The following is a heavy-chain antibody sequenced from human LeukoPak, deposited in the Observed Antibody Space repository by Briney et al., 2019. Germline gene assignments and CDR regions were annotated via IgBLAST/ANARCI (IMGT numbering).Heavy chain of an antibody. Sequence: GGSLRLSCAASGFTFSNAWMSWVRQAPGKGLEWVGRIKSKTDGGTTDYAAPVKGGFTISRDDSKNTLYLQMNSLKTEDTAVYYCTTEITMVRGVIGFDYWGQGTLVTVSS. J-gene: IGHJ4*02. CDR3: TTEITMVRGVIGFDY. V-gene: IGHV3-15*01. CDR2: IKSKTDGGTT. CDR1: GFTFSNAW. D-gene: IGHD3-10*01.